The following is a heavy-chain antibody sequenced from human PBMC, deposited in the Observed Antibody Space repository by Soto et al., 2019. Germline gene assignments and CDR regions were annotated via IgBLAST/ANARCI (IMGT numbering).Heavy chain of an antibody. CDR2: IYSGGST. CDR3: ARGYGYGLSSQNY. Sequence: GGSLRLSCAASGFTVSSNYMSWVRQAPGKGLEWVSVIYSGGSTYYADSVKGRFTISRDNSKNTLYLQMNSLRAEDTAVYYCARGYGYGLSSQNYWGQGTLVTVSS. J-gene: IGHJ4*02. CDR1: GFTVSSNY. D-gene: IGHD5-18*01. V-gene: IGHV3-53*01.